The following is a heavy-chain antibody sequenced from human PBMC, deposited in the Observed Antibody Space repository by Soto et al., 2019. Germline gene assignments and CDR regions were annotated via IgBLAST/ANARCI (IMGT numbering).Heavy chain of an antibody. V-gene: IGHV3-74*01. CDR2: INSDGTSR. CDR1: GFTFSSDW. Sequence: EVQLVESGGGLVQPGESLRLSCVGSGFTFSSDWMYWIRQPPGKGLEWVWVARINSDGTSRDYADSVKGRFTISRDNYKNTLYLQMNSLRVEDTAMYHCVRGAPFESWGQGTPLTVTS. J-gene: IGHJ4*02. D-gene: IGHD1-26*01. CDR3: VRGAPFES.